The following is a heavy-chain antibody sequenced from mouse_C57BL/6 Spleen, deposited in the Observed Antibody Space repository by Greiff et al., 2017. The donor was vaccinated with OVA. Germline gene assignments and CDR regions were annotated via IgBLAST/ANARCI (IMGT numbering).Heavy chain of an antibody. CDR1: GFTFSDYG. CDR3: ARGGGYSHFDY. Sequence: EVHLVESGGGLVKPGGSLKLSCAASGFTFSDYGMHWVRQAPEKGLEWVAYISSGSSTIYYADTVKGRFTISRDNAKNTLFLQLTSLRSEDTAMYFCARGGGYSHFDYWGQGTTLTVSS. V-gene: IGHV5-17*01. D-gene: IGHD2-3*01. J-gene: IGHJ2*01. CDR2: ISSGSSTI.